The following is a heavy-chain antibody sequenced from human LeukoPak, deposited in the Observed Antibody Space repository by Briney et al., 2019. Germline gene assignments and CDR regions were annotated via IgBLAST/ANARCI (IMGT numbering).Heavy chain of an antibody. Sequence: GASVKVSCKVSGYTHTELSMHWVRQAPGKGLEWMGGFDPEDGETIYAQKFQGRVTMTEDTSTDTAYMELSSLRSEDTAVYYCATDFGSGWYVGYWGQGTLVTVSS. CDR1: GYTHTELS. V-gene: IGHV1-24*01. D-gene: IGHD6-19*01. CDR3: ATDFGSGWYVGY. J-gene: IGHJ4*02. CDR2: FDPEDGET.